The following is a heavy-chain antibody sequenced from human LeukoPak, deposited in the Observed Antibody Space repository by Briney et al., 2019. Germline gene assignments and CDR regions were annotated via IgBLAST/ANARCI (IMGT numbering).Heavy chain of an antibody. CDR3: ARGGDSGYYYGIDY. CDR1: GGTFTSYA. D-gene: IGHD3-22*01. V-gene: IGHV1-69*04. Sequence: SVKVSCKASGGTFTSYAISWVRQAPGQGLEWMGRIIPILGIANYAQKFQGRVTITADKSTSTAYMELSSLRSEDTAVYYCARGGDSGYYYGIDYWGQGTLVTVSS. CDR2: IIPILGIA. J-gene: IGHJ4*02.